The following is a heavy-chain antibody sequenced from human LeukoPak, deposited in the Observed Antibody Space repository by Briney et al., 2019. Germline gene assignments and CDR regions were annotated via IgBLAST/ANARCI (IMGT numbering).Heavy chain of an antibody. D-gene: IGHD2-2*02. CDR1: GGSISSYY. CDR2: IYTSESP. Sequence: SETLSLTCTVYGGSISSYYWSWIRQPAGKGLEWIGRIYTSESPNFNPSLKSRVTMSVDTSKNQFSRKLSSVTAADTAVYYGARDTVVVPAAIRIAPAGGVRYYMDVWGKGTTVTVSS. CDR3: ARDTVVVPAAIRIAPAGGVRYYMDV. V-gene: IGHV4-4*07. J-gene: IGHJ6*03.